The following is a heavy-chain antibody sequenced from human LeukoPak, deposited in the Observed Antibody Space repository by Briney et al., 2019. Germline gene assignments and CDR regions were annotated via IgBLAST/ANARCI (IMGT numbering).Heavy chain of an antibody. Sequence: SVKVSCKASGGTFSSYAISWVRQAPGQGLEWMGGIIPIFGTANYAQKFQGRVTITTDESTSTAYMELSSLRSEDTAVYYCARGPDYYDSSGYFDYWGQGTLVTVSS. CDR3: ARGPDYYDSSGYFDY. J-gene: IGHJ4*02. CDR2: IIPIFGTA. V-gene: IGHV1-69*05. D-gene: IGHD3-22*01. CDR1: GGTFSSYA.